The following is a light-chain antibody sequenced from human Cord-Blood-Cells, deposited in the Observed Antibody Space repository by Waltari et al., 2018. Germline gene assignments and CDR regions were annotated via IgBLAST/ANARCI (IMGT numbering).Light chain of an antibody. V-gene: IGLV2-23*01. Sequence: QSALTQPASVSGSPGQSITISCTGTNSDGGSYNLVSWYQQHPGKAPKLMIYEGSKRPSGVSNRFSGSKSGNTASLTISGLQAEDEADYYCCSYAGSSTYVFGTGTKVTVL. CDR3: CSYAGSSTYV. CDR1: NSDGGSYNL. CDR2: EGS. J-gene: IGLJ1*01.